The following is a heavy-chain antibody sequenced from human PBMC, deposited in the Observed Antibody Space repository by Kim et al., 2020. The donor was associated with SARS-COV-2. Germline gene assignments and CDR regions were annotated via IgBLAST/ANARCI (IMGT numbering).Heavy chain of an antibody. CDR2: ISSNGGST. J-gene: IGHJ3*02. V-gene: IGHV3-64D*06. CDR3: VKARGKWLLNDAFDI. Sequence: GGSLRLSCSASGFTFSSYAMHWVRQAPGKGLEYVSAISSNGGSTYYADSVKGRFTISRDNSKNTLYLQMSSLRAEDTAVYYCVKARGKWLLNDAFDIWGQGTMVTVSS. CDR1: GFTFSSYA. D-gene: IGHD5-12*01.